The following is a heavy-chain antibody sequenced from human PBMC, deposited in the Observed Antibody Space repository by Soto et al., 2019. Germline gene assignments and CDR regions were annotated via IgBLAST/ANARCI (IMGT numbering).Heavy chain of an antibody. CDR2: ISYDGSNK. V-gene: IGHV3-30-3*01. CDR1: GFTFSSYA. J-gene: IGHJ6*02. Sequence: GGSLRLSCAASGFTFSSYAMHWVRQAPGKGLEWVAVISYDGSNKYYADSVKGRFTISRDNSKNTLYLQMNSLRAEDTAVYYCARGDHWKPPTYCYGMDVWGQGTTATVSS. CDR3: ARGDHWKPPTYCYGMDV. D-gene: IGHD1-1*01.